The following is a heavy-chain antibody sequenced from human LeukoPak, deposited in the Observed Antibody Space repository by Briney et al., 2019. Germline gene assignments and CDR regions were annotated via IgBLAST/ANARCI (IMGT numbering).Heavy chain of an antibody. CDR1: GGSLSGYY. CDR3: ARDHSSGYYFGYTNYGMDV. D-gene: IGHD3-22*01. J-gene: IGHJ6*02. Sequence: SETLSLTCAVYGGSLSGYYWSWIRQPPGKGLEWIGEINHSGSTNYNPSLKSRVTISVDTSKNQFSLKLSSVTAADTAVYYCARDHSSGYYFGYTNYGMDVWGQGTTVTVSS. CDR2: INHSGST. V-gene: IGHV4-34*01.